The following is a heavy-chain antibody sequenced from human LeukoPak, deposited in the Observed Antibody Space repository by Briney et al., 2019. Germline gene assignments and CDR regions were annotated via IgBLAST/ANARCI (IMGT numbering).Heavy chain of an antibody. V-gene: IGHV1-69*06. CDR1: GGTFSSYA. J-gene: IGHJ4*02. Sequence: GASVKVSCKASGGTFSSYAISWVRQAPGQGLEWMGGIIPIFGTANYAQKFQGRVTMTEDTSTDIAYMELSSLRSEDTAVYYCATDRETYYYDSSGFSFWGQGTLVTVSS. CDR3: ATDRETYYYDSSGFSF. D-gene: IGHD3-22*01. CDR2: IIPIFGTA.